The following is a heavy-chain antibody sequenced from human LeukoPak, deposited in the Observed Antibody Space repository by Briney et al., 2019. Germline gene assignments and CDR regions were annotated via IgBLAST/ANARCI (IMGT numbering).Heavy chain of an antibody. Sequence: PGGSLRLSCAASGFTFSSYSMNWVRQAPGKGLEWVSYISSSSSTIYYADSVKGRFTISRDNAKNSLYLQMNSLRAEDTAVYYCARDQGGRITMVRGVIGPYFDYWGQGTLVTVSS. CDR2: ISSSSSTI. CDR3: ARDQGGRITMVRGVIGPYFDY. V-gene: IGHV3-48*04. D-gene: IGHD3-10*01. CDR1: GFTFSSYS. J-gene: IGHJ4*02.